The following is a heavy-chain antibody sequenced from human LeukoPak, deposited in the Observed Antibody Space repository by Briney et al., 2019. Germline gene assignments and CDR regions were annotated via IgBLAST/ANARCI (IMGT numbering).Heavy chain of an antibody. CDR1: GFTFSNYV. V-gene: IGHV3-23*01. CDR3: AKVHDILTGYYHFDY. J-gene: IGHJ4*02. CDR2: ISGGGGST. D-gene: IGHD3-9*01. Sequence: GGSLRLSCAASGFTFSNYVMSWVRQAPGKGLEWVSGISGGGGSTFYADSVKGRFTISRDNSKNTLYLQMNSLRAEDTAVYYCAKVHDILTGYYHFDYWGQGTLVTVSS.